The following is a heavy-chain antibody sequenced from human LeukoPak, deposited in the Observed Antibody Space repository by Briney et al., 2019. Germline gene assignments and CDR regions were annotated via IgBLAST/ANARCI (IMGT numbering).Heavy chain of an antibody. Sequence: GGTLRLSCAASGFTFSSYGMSWVRQAPGKGLEWVSAISGSGGSTYYADSVKGRFTISRDNSKNTLYLQMNSLRAEDTAVYYCAKESRFSRGFGEPNMDVWGKGTTVTFSS. CDR2: ISGSGGST. CDR3: AKESRFSRGFGEPNMDV. V-gene: IGHV3-23*01. D-gene: IGHD3-10*01. CDR1: GFTFSSYG. J-gene: IGHJ6*03.